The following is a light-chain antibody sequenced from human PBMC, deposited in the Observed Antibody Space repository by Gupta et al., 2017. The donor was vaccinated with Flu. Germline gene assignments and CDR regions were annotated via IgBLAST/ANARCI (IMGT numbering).Light chain of an antibody. CDR1: SSNIGSNP. CDR3: AAWDDSLNGHYV. V-gene: IGLV1-44*01. Sequence: QSVLAQPPSASETPGQRVTISCSGSSSNIGSNPVNWYQQVPGTAPKLLSYGNSQRPSGVPDRFSGSKSGTSASLAISGLQSEDEADYYGAAWDDSLNGHYVFGTGTKVTVL. CDR2: GNS. J-gene: IGLJ1*01.